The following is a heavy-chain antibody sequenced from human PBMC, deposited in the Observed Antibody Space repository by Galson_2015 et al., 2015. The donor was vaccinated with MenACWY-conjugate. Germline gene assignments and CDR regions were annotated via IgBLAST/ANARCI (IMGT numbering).Heavy chain of an antibody. V-gene: IGHV3-48*03. CDR3: ARDLHYSDYTSND. Sequence: ALRLSCAASGFTFNTYDMHWVRQAPGKGLEWVSYISSSGTTIYYAASEKGRFTISRDNTKNSLYLQMNSLRAEDTAVYYGARDLHYSDYTSNDWGQGTMVTVSS. CDR2: ISSSGTTI. J-gene: IGHJ3*01. D-gene: IGHD4-11*01. CDR1: GFTFNTYD.